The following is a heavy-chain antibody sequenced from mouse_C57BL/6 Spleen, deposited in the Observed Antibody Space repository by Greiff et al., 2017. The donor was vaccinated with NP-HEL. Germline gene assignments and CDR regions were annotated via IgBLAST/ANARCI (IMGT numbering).Heavy chain of an antibody. V-gene: IGHV1-52*01. J-gene: IGHJ2*01. CDR2: IDPSDSET. CDR1: GYTFTSYW. CDR3: ARSGAGDYFDY. D-gene: IGHD4-1*01. Sequence: QVHVKQPGAELVRPGSSVKLSCKASGYTFTSYWMHWVKQRPIQGLEWIGNIDPSDSETHYNQKFKDKATLTVDKSSSTAYMQLSSLTSEDSAVYYCARSGAGDYFDYWGQGTTLTVSS.